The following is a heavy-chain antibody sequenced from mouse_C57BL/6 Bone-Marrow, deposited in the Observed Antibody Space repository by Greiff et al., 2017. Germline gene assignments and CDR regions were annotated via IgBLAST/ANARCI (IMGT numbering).Heavy chain of an antibody. CDR2: IYPRSGNT. D-gene: IGHD3-3*01. J-gene: IGHJ2*01. CDR3: ARSRDGSNYFDY. CDR1: GYTFTSYG. Sequence: VQLQQSAAELARPGASVKLSCKASGYTFTSYGISWVKQRTGQGLEWIGEIYPRSGNTYYNEKFKGKATLTADKSSSTAYMELRSLTSEDSAVYFCARSRDGSNYFDYWGQGTTLTVSS. V-gene: IGHV1-81*01.